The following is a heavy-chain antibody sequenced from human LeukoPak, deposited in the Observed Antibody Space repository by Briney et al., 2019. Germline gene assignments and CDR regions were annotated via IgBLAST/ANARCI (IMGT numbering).Heavy chain of an antibody. CDR3: ARWEDSGYDRMDV. CDR2: ISSRGKNT. CDR1: GFRFSDFY. D-gene: IGHD5-12*01. J-gene: IGHJ6*03. V-gene: IGHV3-11*04. Sequence: GGSLRLSCAASGFRFSDFYMSWIRQAPGKGLEWISDISSRGKNTYYADSVKGRFTISRDDAKNSLELQMNSLRAEDTAVYYCARWEDSGYDRMDVWGKGTTVTVSS.